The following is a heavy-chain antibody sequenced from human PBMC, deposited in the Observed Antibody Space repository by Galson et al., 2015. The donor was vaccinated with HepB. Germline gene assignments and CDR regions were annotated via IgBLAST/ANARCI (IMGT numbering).Heavy chain of an antibody. Sequence: SLRLSCAASGFTFSSYWMHWVRQAPGKGLVWVSRINSDGSSASYADSVKGRFTISRDNAKNTLYLQMNSLRAEDTAVYYCARGMITFGGLGSYYGMDVWGQGTTVTVSS. V-gene: IGHV3-74*01. CDR2: INSDGSSA. CDR3: ARGMITFGGLGSYYGMDV. D-gene: IGHD3-16*01. CDR1: GFTFSSYW. J-gene: IGHJ6*02.